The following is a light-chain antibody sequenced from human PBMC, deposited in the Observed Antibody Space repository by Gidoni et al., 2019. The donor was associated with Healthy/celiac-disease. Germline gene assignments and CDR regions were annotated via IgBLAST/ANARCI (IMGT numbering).Light chain of an antibody. CDR1: QSVSSN. J-gene: IGKJ1*01. V-gene: IGKV3-15*01. Sequence: LSCRASQSVSSNLAWYQQKPGQAPRLLIYGASTRATGIPARFSGSGSGTEFTLTISSLQSEDFAVYYCQQYNNWPPWTFGQGTKVEIK. CDR2: GAS. CDR3: QQYNNWPPWT.